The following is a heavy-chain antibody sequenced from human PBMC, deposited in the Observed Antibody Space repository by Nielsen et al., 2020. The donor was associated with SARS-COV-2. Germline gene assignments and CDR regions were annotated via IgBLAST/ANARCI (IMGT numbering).Heavy chain of an antibody. J-gene: IGHJ4*02. Sequence: GGSLRLSCAASAFSFSSYAITWVRQAPGKGLEWVSAITGSGGDTYYADSVKGRFTISRDNSRNTLYLQMNFLTAEDTAVYYCATPRPGLWGQGTLVTVSS. CDR1: AFSFSSYA. CDR3: ATPRPGL. V-gene: IGHV3-23*01. CDR2: ITGSGGDT. D-gene: IGHD6-6*01.